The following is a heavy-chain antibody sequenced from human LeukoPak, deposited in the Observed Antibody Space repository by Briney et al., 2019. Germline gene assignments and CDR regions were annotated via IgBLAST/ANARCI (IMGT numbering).Heavy chain of an antibody. J-gene: IGHJ4*02. V-gene: IGHV3-21*01. Sequence: PGGSLRLSCAASGFTFSSYAMSWVRQAPGKGLEWVSSISSSSSYIYYADSVKGRFTISRDNAKNSLYLQMNSLRAEDTAVYYCASHTKYDYVWGSYRFSPSKIDYWGQGTLVTVSS. CDR1: GFTFSSYA. D-gene: IGHD3-16*02. CDR2: ISSSSSYI. CDR3: ASHTKYDYVWGSYRFSPSKIDY.